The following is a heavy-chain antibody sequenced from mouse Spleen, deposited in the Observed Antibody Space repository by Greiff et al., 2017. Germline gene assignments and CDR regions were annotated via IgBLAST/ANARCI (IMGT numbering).Heavy chain of an antibody. CDR3: TTLYYGSSLFDY. J-gene: IGHJ2*01. D-gene: IGHD1-1*01. CDR2: IDPENGDT. Sequence: VQLQQSGAELVRPGASVKLSCTASGFNIKDDYMHWVKQRPEQGLEWIGWIDPENGDTEYASKFQGKATITADTSSNTAYLQLSSLTSEDTAVYYCTTLYYGSSLFDYWGQGTTLTVSS. V-gene: IGHV14-4*01. CDR1: GFNIKDDY.